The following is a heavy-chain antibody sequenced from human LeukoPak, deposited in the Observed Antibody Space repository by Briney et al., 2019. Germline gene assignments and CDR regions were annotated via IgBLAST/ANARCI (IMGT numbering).Heavy chain of an antibody. Sequence: SGPALVKLTQILTLTCTFSGFSLSTRGMCVSWIGQPPGKALEWLARIDLDDRYYHTALKARLTISKDTSKNQVVLTMTNMDPVDTATYYCARDVTVTTLNPIDHYYGMDVWGQGTTVTLSS. J-gene: IGHJ6*02. CDR1: GFSLSTRGMC. CDR3: ARDVTVTTLNPIDHYYGMDV. V-gene: IGHV2-70*11. D-gene: IGHD4-17*01. CDR2: IDLDDR.